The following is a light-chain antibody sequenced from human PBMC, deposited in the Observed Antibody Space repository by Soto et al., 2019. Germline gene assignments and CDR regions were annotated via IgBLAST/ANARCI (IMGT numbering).Light chain of an antibody. CDR3: EQYNNWPPWT. V-gene: IGKV3-15*01. Sequence: EIVMTQSPATLSVSPGERATLSCRASQSVSSNLAWYQQKPGQAPRLLIYDASTRATGIPARFSASGPGTEFTPTISGLQSKDFAVYYCEQYNNWPPWTCGQGTKVDIK. CDR1: QSVSSN. J-gene: IGKJ1*01. CDR2: DAS.